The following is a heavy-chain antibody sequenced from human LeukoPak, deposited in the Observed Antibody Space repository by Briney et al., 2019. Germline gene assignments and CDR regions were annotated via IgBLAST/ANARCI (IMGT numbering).Heavy chain of an antibody. D-gene: IGHD1-1*01. CDR2: ISDNGGDT. CDR3: GKDWKLDY. V-gene: IGHV3-23*01. Sequence: GGSLRLSCAASGFTFNNYAMSWVRQAPGKGLEWVSAISDNGGDTKYADSVKGRFTISRDNSKNTLYLQMNSLRAEDTAIYYCGKDWKLDYWGQGTLVTVSS. CDR1: GFTFNNYA. J-gene: IGHJ4*02.